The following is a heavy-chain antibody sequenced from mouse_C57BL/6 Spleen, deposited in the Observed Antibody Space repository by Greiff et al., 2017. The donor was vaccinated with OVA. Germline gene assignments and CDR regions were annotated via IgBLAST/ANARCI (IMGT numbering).Heavy chain of an antibody. CDR2: ISSGGDYI. J-gene: IGHJ4*01. CDR1: GFTFSSYA. V-gene: IGHV5-9-1*02. CDR3: TRVPGSGGFVDY. Sequence: DVQLQESGEGLVKPGGSLKLSCAASGFTFSSYAMSWVRQTPEKRLEWVAYISSGGDYIYYADTVKGRFTISRDNARNTLYLQMSSLKSEDTAMYYCTRVPGSGGFVDYWGQGTSVTVSS.